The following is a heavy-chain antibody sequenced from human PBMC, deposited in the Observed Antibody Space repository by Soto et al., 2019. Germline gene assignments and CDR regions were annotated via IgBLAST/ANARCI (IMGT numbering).Heavy chain of an antibody. Sequence: SVKVSCKASGGTFSSYAISWVRQAPGQGLEWMGGIIPIFGTANYAQKFQGRVTITADESTSTAYMELSSLRSEDTAVYYCASRAGNYDFWSGYYTSSGYYGMDVWGQGTTVTVSS. CDR1: GGTFSSYA. D-gene: IGHD3-3*01. CDR3: ASRAGNYDFWSGYYTSSGYYGMDV. CDR2: IIPIFGTA. J-gene: IGHJ6*02. V-gene: IGHV1-69*13.